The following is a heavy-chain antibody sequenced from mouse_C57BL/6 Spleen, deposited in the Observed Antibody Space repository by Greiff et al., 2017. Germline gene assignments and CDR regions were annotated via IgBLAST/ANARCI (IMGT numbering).Heavy chain of an antibody. CDR1: GYTFTSYG. D-gene: IGHD2-3*01. J-gene: IGHJ1*03. CDR3: ARVYDGYYNWYFDV. CDR2: IYPRSGNT. Sequence: VQLQQSGAELARPGASVKLSCKASGYTFTSYGISWVKQRTGQGLEWIGEIYPRSGNTYYNEKFKGKATLTADKSSSTAYMELRSLTSEDSAVYFCARVYDGYYNWYFDVWGTGTTVTVSS. V-gene: IGHV1-81*01.